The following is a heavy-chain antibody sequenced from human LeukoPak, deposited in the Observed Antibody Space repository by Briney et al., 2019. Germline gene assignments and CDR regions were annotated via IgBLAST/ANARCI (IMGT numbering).Heavy chain of an antibody. CDR1: GYTFTSYD. J-gene: IGHJ5*02. V-gene: IGHV1-8*03. D-gene: IGHD2-15*01. Sequence: ASVKVSCKASGYTFTSYDINWVRQATGQGLEWMGWMNPNSGNTGYAQKFQGRVTITRNTSISTAYMELSSLRSEDTAVYYCARGLRYCSGGSCSRKIRNWFDPWGQGTLVTVSS. CDR3: ARGLRYCSGGSCSRKIRNWFDP. CDR2: MNPNSGNT.